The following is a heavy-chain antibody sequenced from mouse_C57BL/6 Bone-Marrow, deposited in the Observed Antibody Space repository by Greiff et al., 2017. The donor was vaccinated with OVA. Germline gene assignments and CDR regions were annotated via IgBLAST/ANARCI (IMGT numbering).Heavy chain of an antibody. V-gene: IGHV7-1*01. Sequence: EVKVVESGGGLVQSGRSLRLSCATSGFTFSDFYMEWVRQAPGKGLEWIAASRNKANDYTTEYSASVKGRFIVSRDTSQSILYLQMNALRAEDTAIYYCARGTGTYCDYWGQGTTLTVSS. CDR2: SRNKANDYTT. D-gene: IGHD4-1*01. J-gene: IGHJ2*01. CDR3: ARGTGTYCDY. CDR1: GFTFSDFY.